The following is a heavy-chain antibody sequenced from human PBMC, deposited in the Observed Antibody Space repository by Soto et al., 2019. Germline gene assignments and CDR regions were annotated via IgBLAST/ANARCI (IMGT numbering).Heavy chain of an antibody. CDR3: ARWASY. CDR1: GGSFSGYY. J-gene: IGHJ4*02. V-gene: IGHV4-34*01. CDR2: MNRSGDV. Sequence: QVQLRQWGAGLLKPSETLSLTCDVYGGSFSGYYWTWIRQPPGKGLEWIGEMNRSGDVNYNPSLKHRVTISVDTSKNQFSLKVTSVTAADTAVYYCARWASYWGQGMLVTVSS.